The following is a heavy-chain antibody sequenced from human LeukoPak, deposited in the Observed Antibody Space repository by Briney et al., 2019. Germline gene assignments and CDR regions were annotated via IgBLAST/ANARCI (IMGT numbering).Heavy chain of an antibody. J-gene: IGHJ3*02. CDR1: GFTFSSYS. CDR2: ISSSSTI. CDR3: ARDRSGSTDAFDI. V-gene: IGHV3-48*01. Sequence: PGGSLRLSCAASGFTFSSYSMNWVRQAPGKGLEWVSYISSSSTIYYADSVKGRFTISRDNAKNSLYLQMNSQRAEDTAVYYCARDRSGSTDAFDIWGQGTMVTVSS. D-gene: IGHD1-26*01.